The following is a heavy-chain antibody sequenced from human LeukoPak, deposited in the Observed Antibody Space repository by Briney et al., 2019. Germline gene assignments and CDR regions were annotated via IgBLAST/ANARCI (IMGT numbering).Heavy chain of an antibody. CDR3: ARDSGMYSSGWYVYFQH. V-gene: IGHV3-20*04. J-gene: IGHJ1*01. Sequence: GGSLGLSCAASGFTFDDYGLSWVRHAPGKGLEWVSGINWNGGSTGYADSVKGRFTISRDNAKNSLYLQMNSLRAEDTAAYYCARDSGMYSSGWYVYFQHWGQGTLVTVSS. D-gene: IGHD6-19*01. CDR2: INWNGGST. CDR1: GFTFDDYG.